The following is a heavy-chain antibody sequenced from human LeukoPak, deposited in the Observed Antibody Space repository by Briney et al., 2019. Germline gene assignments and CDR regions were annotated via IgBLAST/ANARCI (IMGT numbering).Heavy chain of an antibody. CDR2: ISYDGSIK. J-gene: IGHJ4*02. V-gene: IGHV3-30*18. Sequence: PGGSLRLSCAASGFAFSSYGMHWVRQAPGKGLEWVAVISYDGSIKYYADSVKGRFTISRDNSKNTLYLQMNSLRAEDTAVYYCAKGSSGWDFDYWGQGTLVTVSS. CDR1: GFAFSSYG. CDR3: AKGSSGWDFDY. D-gene: IGHD6-19*01.